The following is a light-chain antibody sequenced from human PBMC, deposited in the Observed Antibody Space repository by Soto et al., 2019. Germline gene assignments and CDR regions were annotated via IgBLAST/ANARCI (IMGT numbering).Light chain of an antibody. CDR1: SSDVGAYNY. CDR2: EVS. V-gene: IGLV2-14*01. CDR3: SSYTTSSTLVV. J-gene: IGLJ2*01. Sequence: QSVLTHPASVSGSPGQSITISCTGTSSDVGAYNYVSWFQQYPGKAPKLMIYEVSNRPSGVSNRFSGSKSGNTASLTISGLQAEDEADYYCSSYTTSSTLVVFGGGTKVTVL.